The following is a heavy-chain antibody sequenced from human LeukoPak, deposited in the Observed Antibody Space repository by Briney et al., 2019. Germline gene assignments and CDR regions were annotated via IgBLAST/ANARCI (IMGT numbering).Heavy chain of an antibody. Sequence: PGGSLTLSCAASGFTFSDYYMSWIRQAPGKGLEWVSFIYSGTIHYSDSVKRRFTISRDNSKNTLYLQMNSLRAEDTAVDYCARRAGAYSHPYDYWGQGTLVTVSS. CDR1: GFTFSDYY. D-gene: IGHD4/OR15-4a*01. J-gene: IGHJ4*02. V-gene: IGHV3-53*01. CDR2: IYSGTI. CDR3: ARRAGAYSHPYDY.